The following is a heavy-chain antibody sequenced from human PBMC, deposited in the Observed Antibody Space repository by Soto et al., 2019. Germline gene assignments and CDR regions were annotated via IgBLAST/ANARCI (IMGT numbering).Heavy chain of an antibody. CDR2: ISSSSSTI. CDR1: GFTFSSYS. D-gene: IGHD3-3*01. CDR3: ARDEYYYFWSCYYPYYFDY. Sequence: GGSLRLSCAASGFTFSSYSMNWVRQAPGTGLERVSYISSSSSTIYYADSVKCRFTISRDNAKNSLYLQMNSLRDEDTSVYFCARDEYYYFWSCYYPYYFDYWGQGTLVTVSS. V-gene: IGHV3-48*02. J-gene: IGHJ4*02.